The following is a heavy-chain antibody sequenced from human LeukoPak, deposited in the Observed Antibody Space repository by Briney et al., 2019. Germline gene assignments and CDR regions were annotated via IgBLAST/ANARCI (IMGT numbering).Heavy chain of an antibody. V-gene: IGHV3-7*03. CDR2: INKDGGEK. D-gene: IGHD1-26*01. CDR3: VKDSPPRYSGSPPAY. CDR1: GFTFSSFA. J-gene: IGHJ4*02. Sequence: GGSLRLSCAASGFTFSSFALSWVRQAPGKGLEWVANINKDGGEKYYVDSVKGRFTISRDNAKNSLYLQMNSLRADDTAVYYCVKDSPPRYSGSPPAYWGQGTLVTVSS.